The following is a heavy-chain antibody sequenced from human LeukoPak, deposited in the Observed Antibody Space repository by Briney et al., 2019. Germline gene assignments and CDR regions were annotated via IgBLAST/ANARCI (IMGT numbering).Heavy chain of an antibody. V-gene: IGHV4-34*01. D-gene: IGHD2-2*01. Sequence: SETLSLTCAVYGGSFSGYYWSWIRQPPGKGLEWIGEINHSGSTNYNPSLKSRVTISVDTSKNQFSLKLSSVAAADTAVYYCARGYYCSSTSCFDPWGQGTLVTVSS. CDR1: GGSFSGYY. CDR2: INHSGST. J-gene: IGHJ5*02. CDR3: ARGYYCSSTSCFDP.